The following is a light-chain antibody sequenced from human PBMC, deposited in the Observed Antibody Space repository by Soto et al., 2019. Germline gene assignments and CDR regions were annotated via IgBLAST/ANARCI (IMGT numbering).Light chain of an antibody. V-gene: IGLV2-8*01. Sequence: QSALTQPPSASGSPGQSVTISCTGTSSDIGGYNYVSWYQQHPGKAPQLMIYEVSKRPSGVPDRFSGSKSGNTASLVVSGLQAEDEADYYCAIWDLTLSAWVFGGGTKLTVL. CDR2: EVS. CDR3: AIWDLTLSAWV. CDR1: SSDIGGYNY. J-gene: IGLJ3*02.